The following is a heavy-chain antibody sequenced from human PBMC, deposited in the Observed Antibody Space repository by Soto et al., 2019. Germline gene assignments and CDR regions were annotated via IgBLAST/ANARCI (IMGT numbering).Heavy chain of an antibody. V-gene: IGHV3-30-3*01. J-gene: IGHJ6*02. D-gene: IGHD4-17*01. CDR1: GFTFSSYA. CDR2: ISYDGSNK. CDR3: ARDRIDYGDYDYYYGMDV. Sequence: ESGGGVVQPGRSLRLSCAASGFTFSSYAMHWVRQAPGKGLEWVAVISYDGSNKYYADSVKGRFTISRDNSKNTLYLQMNSLRAEDTAVYYCARDRIDYGDYDYYYGMDVWGQGTTVTVSS.